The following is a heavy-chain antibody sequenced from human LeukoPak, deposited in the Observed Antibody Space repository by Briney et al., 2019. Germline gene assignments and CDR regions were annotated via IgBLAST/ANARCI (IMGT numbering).Heavy chain of an antibody. D-gene: IGHD6-13*01. Sequence: VASVKVPCKASGYTFTNYDINWVRQATGHGLEWMGWLNPNSGHTGYAQKFQVRVTITRNTSISTAYMELSSLRSEDTAVYFCARGKGSSSSFDQWGQGTLVTVSS. CDR3: ARGKGSSSSFDQ. CDR2: LNPNSGHT. V-gene: IGHV1-8*03. CDR1: GYTFTNYD. J-gene: IGHJ4*02.